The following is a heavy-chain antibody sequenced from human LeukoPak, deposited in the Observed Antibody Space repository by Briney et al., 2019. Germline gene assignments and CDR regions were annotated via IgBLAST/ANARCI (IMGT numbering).Heavy chain of an antibody. CDR1: GFTFSSYG. V-gene: IGHV3-30*02. D-gene: IGHD2-2*01. J-gene: IGHJ4*02. CDR3: AKGYCSSTSCYRRPFDY. Sequence: PGGSLRLSCAASGFTFSSYGMHWVRQAPGKGLEWVAFIRYDGSNKYYADSVKGRFTISRDNSKNTLYLQMNSLRAEDTAVYYCAKGYCSSTSCYRRPFDYWGQGTLVTVSP. CDR2: IRYDGSNK.